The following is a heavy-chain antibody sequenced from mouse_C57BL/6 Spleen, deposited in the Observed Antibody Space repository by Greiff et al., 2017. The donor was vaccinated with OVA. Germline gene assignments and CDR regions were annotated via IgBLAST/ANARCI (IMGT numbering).Heavy chain of an antibody. CDR1: GYTFTDYY. D-gene: IGHD1-1*01. J-gene: IGHJ2*01. CDR2: INPNNGGT. Sequence: EVQLVESGPELVKPGASVKISCKASGYTFTDYYMNWVKQSHGKSLEWIGDINPNNGGTSYNQKFKGKATLTVDKSSSTAYMELRSLTSEDSAVYYCAREVVAAYWGQGTPLTVS. V-gene: IGHV1-26*01. CDR3: AREVVAAY.